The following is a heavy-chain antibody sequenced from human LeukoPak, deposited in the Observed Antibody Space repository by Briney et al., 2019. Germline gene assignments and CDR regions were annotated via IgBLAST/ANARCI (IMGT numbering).Heavy chain of an antibody. CDR3: ARLAYDSSGYPRYDAFDI. J-gene: IGHJ3*02. CDR2: IIPILGIA. D-gene: IGHD3-22*01. CDR1: GGTFSSYA. Sequence: SVKVSCRASGGTFSSYAISWVRQAPGQGLEWMGRIIPILGIANYAQKFQGRVTITADKSTSTAYMELSSLRSEDTAVYYCARLAYDSSGYPRYDAFDIWGQGTMVTVSS. V-gene: IGHV1-69*04.